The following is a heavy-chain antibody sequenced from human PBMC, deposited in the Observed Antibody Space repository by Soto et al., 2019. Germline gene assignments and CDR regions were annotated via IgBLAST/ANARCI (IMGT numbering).Heavy chain of an antibody. V-gene: IGHV3-30*04. J-gene: IGHJ4*02. CDR2: ISYDGSNK. CDR1: GITFSNYA. D-gene: IGHD6-19*01. Sequence: GGSLRLSCAASGITFSNYAMHWVHQAPDKGLEWVAVISYDGSNKYYADSVKGRFTISRDNSKNTLYLQMNSLRAEDTAVYYCAKEAAVAGLVYYFDYWGQGTLVTVSS. CDR3: AKEAAVAGLVYYFDY.